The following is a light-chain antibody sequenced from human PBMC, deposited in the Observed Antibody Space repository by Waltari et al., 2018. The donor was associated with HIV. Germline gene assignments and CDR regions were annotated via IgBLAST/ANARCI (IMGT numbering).Light chain of an antibody. J-gene: IGKJ2*01. CDR2: SAS. V-gene: IGKV1-16*01. CDR1: QGINNY. Sequence: DIQMTQSPSSLSASVGDRVTITCRASQGINNYLAWFQQRPGKAPESLIYSASVLQSWVPSRFSGSRSGTDFTLTISSLQPEDFATYYCQQYNSYPHTFGQGTKLEIK. CDR3: QQYNSYPHT.